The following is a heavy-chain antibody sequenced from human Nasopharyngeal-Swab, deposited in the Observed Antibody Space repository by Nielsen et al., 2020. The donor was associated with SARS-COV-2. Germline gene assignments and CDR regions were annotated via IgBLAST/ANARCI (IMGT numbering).Heavy chain of an antibody. CDR2: INPNSGGT. D-gene: IGHD5-18*01. CDR1: GYTFTGYY. J-gene: IGHJ6*02. CDR3: ARSSTWIQLWPRYYHYGMDV. Sequence: ASVKVSCKASGYTFTGYYMHWVRQAPGQGLEWMGWINPNSGGTNYAQKFQGRVTMTRDTSISTAYMELSRLRSDDTAVYYCARSSTWIQLWPRYYHYGMDVWGQGTTVTVSS. V-gene: IGHV1-2*02.